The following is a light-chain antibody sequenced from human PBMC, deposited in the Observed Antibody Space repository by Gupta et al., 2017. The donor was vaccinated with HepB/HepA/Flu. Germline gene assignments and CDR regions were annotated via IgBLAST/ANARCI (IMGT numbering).Light chain of an antibody. CDR2: DVS. Sequence: QSALTHPASVSGSPGHSTTIPCTGTSSDVSGYNYVTWYQHHPGKAPKLMIYDVSNRPSGVSNRFSGSKSGNTASLTISGLQAEDEADYYCSSYTSSSTLGVFGGGTKLTVL. CDR3: SSYTSSSTLGV. CDR1: SSDVSGYNY. J-gene: IGLJ2*01. V-gene: IGLV2-14*03.